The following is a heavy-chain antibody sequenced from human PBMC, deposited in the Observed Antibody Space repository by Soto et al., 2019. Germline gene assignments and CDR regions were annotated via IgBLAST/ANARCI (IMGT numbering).Heavy chain of an antibody. CDR2: INYSGST. V-gene: IGHV4-59*01. D-gene: IGHD6-13*01. CDR3: ARELSGGQQLQGWFDP. CDR1: GVSFSSYY. Sequence: PSETLSLTCAVSGVSFSSYYLSWIRQPPGKGLEWVGYINYSGSTNYNPSLESRDTISIDTTKNQFSLKLSSVTAADTDVYYCARELSGGQQLQGWFDPWGQGTLVTVSS. J-gene: IGHJ5*02.